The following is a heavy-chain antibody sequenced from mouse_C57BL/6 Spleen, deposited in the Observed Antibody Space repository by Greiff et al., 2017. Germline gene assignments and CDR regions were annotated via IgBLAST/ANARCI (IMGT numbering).Heavy chain of an antibody. D-gene: IGHD2-2*01. Sequence: VQLQQPGAELVKPGASVKLSCKASGYTFTSYWMHWVKQRPGQGLEWIGMIHPNSGSTNYNEKFKSKATLTVDKSSSTAYMQLSSLTSEDAAVDYCARGYGWGFADWGQGTLVTVSA. CDR2: IHPNSGST. V-gene: IGHV1-64*01. J-gene: IGHJ3*01. CDR1: GYTFTSYW. CDR3: ARGYGWGFAD.